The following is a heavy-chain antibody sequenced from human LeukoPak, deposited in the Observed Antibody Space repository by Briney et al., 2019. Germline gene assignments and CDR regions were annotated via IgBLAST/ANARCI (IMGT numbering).Heavy chain of an antibody. CDR1: GVTLSNYA. Sequence: GGSLRLSCVASGVTLSNYAMSWARQAPGKGLEWVSGISWNSGSIGYADSVKGRFTISRDNAKNSLYLQMNSLRAEDTALYYCARGETYYYDSSGYYHYYGMDVWGQGTTVTVSS. D-gene: IGHD3-22*01. V-gene: IGHV3-9*01. CDR2: ISWNSGSI. J-gene: IGHJ6*02. CDR3: ARGETYYYDSSGYYHYYGMDV.